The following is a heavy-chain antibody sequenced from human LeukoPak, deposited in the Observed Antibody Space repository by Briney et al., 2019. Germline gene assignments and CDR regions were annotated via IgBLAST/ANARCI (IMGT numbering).Heavy chain of an antibody. J-gene: IGHJ6*03. Sequence: ASVKVSCKASGYIFTNYDINWVRQATGQGLEWMGWMNPNSGNTGYAQKFQGRVTITRNTSISTAYMELSSLRSEDTAVYYCAKDGDSSSWYFRYYYYYMDVWGKGTTVTVSS. D-gene: IGHD6-13*01. CDR1: GYIFTNYD. CDR2: MNPNSGNT. V-gene: IGHV1-8*03. CDR3: AKDGDSSSWYFRYYYYYMDV.